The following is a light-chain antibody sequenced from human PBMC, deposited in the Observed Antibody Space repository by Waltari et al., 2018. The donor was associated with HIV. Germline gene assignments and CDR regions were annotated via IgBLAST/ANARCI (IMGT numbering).Light chain of an antibody. Sequence: QSALPQPRSVSGSPGQSVTISCTGTSSDVGDSTYVSWYRQNPGKVPKLMIYDVSKRPSGVPDRFSGSRSGNTASLTISGLQAEDEADYFCCSYAGNYSYVFGSGSRVTVL. CDR1: SSDVGDSTY. CDR3: CSYAGNYSYV. CDR2: DVS. V-gene: IGLV2-11*01. J-gene: IGLJ1*01.